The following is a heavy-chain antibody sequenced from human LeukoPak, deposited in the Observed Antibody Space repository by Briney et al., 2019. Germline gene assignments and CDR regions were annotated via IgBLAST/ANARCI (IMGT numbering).Heavy chain of an antibody. D-gene: IGHD3-16*01. CDR3: ARAGDYRADYYYYGMDV. J-gene: IGHJ6*02. Sequence: SVKVSCKASGYTFTSYGISWARQAPGQGLEWMGWISAYNGNTNYAQKLQGRVTMTTDTSTSTAYMELRSLRSDDTAVYYCARAGDYRADYYYYGMDVWGQGTTVTVSS. V-gene: IGHV1-18*01. CDR2: ISAYNGNT. CDR1: GYTFTSYG.